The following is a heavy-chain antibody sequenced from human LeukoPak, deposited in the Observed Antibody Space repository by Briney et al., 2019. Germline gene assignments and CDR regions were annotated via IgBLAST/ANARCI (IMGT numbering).Heavy chain of an antibody. CDR2: ICYDGSNK. CDR1: GFTFSSYG. J-gene: IGHJ6*02. V-gene: IGHV3-33*01. D-gene: IGHD6-19*01. CDR3: ARELVFEQWLVRPTYYYYGMDV. Sequence: GGSLRLSCAASGFTFSSYGMHWVRQAPGKGLEWVAVICYDGSNKYYADSVKGRFTISRDNSKNTLYLQMNSLRAEDTAVYYCARELVFEQWLVRPTYYYYGMDVWGQGTTVTVSS.